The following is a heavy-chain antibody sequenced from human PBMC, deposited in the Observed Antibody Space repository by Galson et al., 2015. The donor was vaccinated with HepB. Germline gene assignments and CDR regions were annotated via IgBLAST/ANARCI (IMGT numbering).Heavy chain of an antibody. J-gene: IGHJ2*01. CDR3: ARTISIAASPYWYFDL. CDR2: IGTAGDQ. D-gene: IGHD6-13*01. V-gene: IGHV3-13*05. CDR1: GFTFSSYD. Sequence: SLRLSCAASGFTFSSYDMHWVRQATGKGLEWVSAIGTAGDQYYPGPVKGRFTISRENAKNSLYLQMNSLRAGDTAVYYCARTISIAASPYWYFDLWGRGTLVTVSS.